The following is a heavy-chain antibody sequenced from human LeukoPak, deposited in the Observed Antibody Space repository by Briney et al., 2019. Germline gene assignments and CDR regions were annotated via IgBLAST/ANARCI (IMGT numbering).Heavy chain of an antibody. J-gene: IGHJ4*02. Sequence: SETLSLTCTVSGGSISSSCYFWGWVRQPPGKGLEWIGSIYYSGSTYYNPSLKSRVTISVDTSKNQFSLKLSSVTAADTAVYYCARVSGSYDNYFDYWGQGTLVTVSS. D-gene: IGHD1-26*01. V-gene: IGHV4-39*07. CDR2: IYYSGST. CDR3: ARVSGSYDNYFDY. CDR1: GGSISSSCYF.